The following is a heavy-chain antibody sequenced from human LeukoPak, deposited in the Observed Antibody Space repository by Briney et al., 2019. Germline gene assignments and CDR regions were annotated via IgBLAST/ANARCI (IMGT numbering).Heavy chain of an antibody. D-gene: IGHD2-15*01. Sequence: ASVNVSCKASGYTFTSYAMHWVRPAPGQRLEWMGWINAGNGNTKYSQKFQGRVTITRDTSASTAYMELSSLRSEDTAVYYCAAGYCSGGSCYSLDYWGQGTLVTVSS. CDR1: GYTFTSYA. CDR3: AAGYCSGGSCYSLDY. CDR2: INAGNGNT. J-gene: IGHJ4*02. V-gene: IGHV1-3*01.